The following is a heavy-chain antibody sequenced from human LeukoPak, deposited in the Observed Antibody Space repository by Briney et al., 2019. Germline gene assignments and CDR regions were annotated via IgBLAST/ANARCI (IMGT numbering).Heavy chain of an antibody. V-gene: IGHV4-30-4*08. Sequence: SQTLSLTCTVSGGSISSDDYYWSWIRQPPGKGLEWIGYIYYSGSTYYNPSLKRRVTISVDTSKNQFSLKLSSVTAADTAVYYGARGGQKLFRNFDNWGKGTLLTVSA. CDR2: IYYSGST. CDR1: GGSISSDDYY. D-gene: IGHD6-13*01. CDR3: ARGGQKLFRNFDN. J-gene: IGHJ4*02.